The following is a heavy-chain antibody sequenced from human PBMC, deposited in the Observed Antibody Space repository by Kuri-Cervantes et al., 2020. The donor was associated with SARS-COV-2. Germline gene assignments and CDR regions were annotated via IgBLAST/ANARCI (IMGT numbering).Heavy chain of an antibody. CDR2: IIPIFGTA. CDR3: ARDPIVTVGSWYDY. CDR1: GGTFSSYT. D-gene: IGHD6-13*01. V-gene: IGHV1-69*06. J-gene: IGHJ4*02. Sequence: SVKVSCKASGGTFSSYTISWVRQAPGQGLEWMGGIIPIFGTANYAQKFQGRVTITADKSTSTAYMELSSLRSEDTAVYYCARDPIVTVGSWYDYWGQGTLVTVSS.